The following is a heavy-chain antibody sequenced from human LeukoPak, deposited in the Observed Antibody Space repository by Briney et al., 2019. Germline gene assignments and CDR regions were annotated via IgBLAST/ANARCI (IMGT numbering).Heavy chain of an antibody. D-gene: IGHD1-26*01. CDR2: ISAYNGNT. CDR3: ARGLGGSGSYFLTFDY. V-gene: IGHV1-18*01. CDR1: GYTFTSYS. J-gene: IGHJ4*02. Sequence: GASVKVSCKSSGYTFTSYSINWVRQAPGQGLEWMGWISAYNGNTKYAQKVQGRVTMTTDTSTSTAYMELRSLISDDTAVYYCARGLGGSGSYFLTFDYWGQGTLVTVSS.